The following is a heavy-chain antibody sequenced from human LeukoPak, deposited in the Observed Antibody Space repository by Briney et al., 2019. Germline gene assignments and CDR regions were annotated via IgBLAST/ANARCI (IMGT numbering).Heavy chain of an antibody. J-gene: IGHJ5*02. V-gene: IGHV4-34*01. CDR2: ISHSGST. CDR1: GGSFSGYY. D-gene: IGHD3-3*01. Sequence: SETLSLTCAVYGGSFSGYYWSWIRQPPGKGLEWIGEISHSGSTNYNPSLKSRVTISVDTSKNQFSLKLSSVTAADTAVYYCARGDNTIFGVVIIRSRFDPWGQGTLVTVSS. CDR3: ARGDNTIFGVVIIRSRFDP.